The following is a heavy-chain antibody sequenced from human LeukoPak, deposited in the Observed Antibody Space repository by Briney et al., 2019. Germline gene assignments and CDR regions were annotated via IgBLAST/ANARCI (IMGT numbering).Heavy chain of an antibody. J-gene: IGHJ4*02. CDR3: ASYRSSYVDY. D-gene: IGHD2-2*01. Sequence: SETLSLTCTVSGGSISSSTYHWGWIRQPPGKALEWIGTIYYSGITDYNPSLKSRVAISVDTSKNQFSQKVGSVTAADTAVYYCASYRSSYVDYWGQGTLVTVSS. CDR2: IYYSGIT. V-gene: IGHV4-39*01. CDR1: GGSISSSTYH.